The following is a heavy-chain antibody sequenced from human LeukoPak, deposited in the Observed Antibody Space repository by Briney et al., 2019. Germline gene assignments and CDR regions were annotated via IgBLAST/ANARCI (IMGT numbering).Heavy chain of an antibody. CDR3: ARASRYDGGGYGLDV. CDR1: AFTFSSYE. CDR2: ISSSAHTI. Sequence: GGSLRLSCAASAFTFSSYEMYWVRQAPGKGLEWVSYISSSAHTIYYADSVKGRFTISRDNAKNSLYLQMNSLRAEDTALYYCARASRYDGGGYGLDVWGQGTTVTVSS. D-gene: IGHD3-22*01. J-gene: IGHJ6*02. V-gene: IGHV3-48*03.